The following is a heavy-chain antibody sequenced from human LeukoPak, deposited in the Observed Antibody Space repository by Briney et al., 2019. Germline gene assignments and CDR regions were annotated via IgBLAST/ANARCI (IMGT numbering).Heavy chain of an antibody. CDR3: ARVVTHGAFDI. CDR2: ISSSGRSI. CDR1: GFTFSSYE. Sequence: PGGSLRLSCAASGFTFSSYEMNWVRQAPGKGLEWVSYISSSGRSIYYADSVKGRFTISRDNAKNSLHLQMNSLRAEDTAVYYCARVVTHGAFDIWGQGTMVTVSS. J-gene: IGHJ3*02. D-gene: IGHD2-21*02. V-gene: IGHV3-48*03.